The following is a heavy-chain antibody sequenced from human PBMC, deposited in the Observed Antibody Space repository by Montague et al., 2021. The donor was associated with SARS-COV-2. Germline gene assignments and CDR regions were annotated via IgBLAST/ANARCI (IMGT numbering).Heavy chain of an antibody. D-gene: IGHD6-19*01. CDR2: IYYSGST. CDR3: ARQGNSSGWFKPAAFDI. CDR1: GGSISSSSYY. V-gene: IGHV4-39*01. J-gene: IGHJ3*02. Sequence: SETLSLTCTVSGGSISSSSYYWGWIRQPPGKGLEWIGSIYYSGSTYYNPSLKSRVTISVDTSKNQFSLKLSSVTAADTAVYYCARQGNSSGWFKPAAFDIWGQGTMVTVSS.